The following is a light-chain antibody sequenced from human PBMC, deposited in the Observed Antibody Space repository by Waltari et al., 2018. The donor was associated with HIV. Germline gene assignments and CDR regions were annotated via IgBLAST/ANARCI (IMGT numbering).Light chain of an antibody. V-gene: IGLV2-23*01. J-gene: IGLJ1*01. CDR3: CSYGGFTTYV. Sequence: QSALTQPASVSGSPGQSITISCIGTSSDVGGYSLVSWYQHHPGKAPQLLIFEDTERPLGVSNRFSASKSGTTASLTISGLRAEDAADYYCCSYGGFTTYVFGSGTKVTVL. CDR1: SSDVGGYSL. CDR2: EDT.